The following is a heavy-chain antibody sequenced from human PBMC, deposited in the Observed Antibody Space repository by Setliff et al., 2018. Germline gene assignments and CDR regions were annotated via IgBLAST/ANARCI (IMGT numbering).Heavy chain of an antibody. CDR3: ARVSRTIVAARGFDY. J-gene: IGHJ4*02. Sequence: SVKVSCKASGGTFSSYDISWVRQAPGQGLEWMGRIIPIFGTANYAQKFQGRVTITADKSTSTAYMELSSLRSEDTAVYYCARVSRTIVAARGFDYWGQGTLVTVSS. V-gene: IGHV1-69*06. CDR2: IIPIFGTA. CDR1: GGTFSSYD. D-gene: IGHD1-26*01.